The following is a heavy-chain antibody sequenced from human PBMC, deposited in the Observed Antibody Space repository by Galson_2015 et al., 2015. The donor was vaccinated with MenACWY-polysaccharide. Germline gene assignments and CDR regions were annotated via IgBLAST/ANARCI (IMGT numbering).Heavy chain of an antibody. CDR1: GFTFRSYA. V-gene: IGHV3-23*01. CDR2: VIDSGDGR. CDR3: TNAFFYGSGTSSYYFDY. J-gene: IGHJ4*02. Sequence: LRLSCAASGFTFRSYAMHWVRPAPGTGMEWVSGVIDSGDGRYYADSVKGRFTISRDNSKRTLSLQMNSLRAEDTAIYYCTNAFFYGSGTSSYYFDYWGQGTLVTVSA. D-gene: IGHD3-10*01.